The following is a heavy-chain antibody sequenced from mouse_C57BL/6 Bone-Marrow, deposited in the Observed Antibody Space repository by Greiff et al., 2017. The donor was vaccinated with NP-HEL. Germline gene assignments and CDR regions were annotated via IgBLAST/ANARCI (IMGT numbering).Heavy chain of an antibody. Sequence: VEPKGSLKLSCAASGFSFNTYAMNWVRQAPGKGLEWVARIRSKSNNYATYYADSVKDRFTISRDDSESMLYPQMNNLKTEDTAMYDCVRHRDGYHFFDYGGQGTTLTVSS. CDR1: GFSFNTYA. CDR3: VRHRDGYHFFDY. V-gene: IGHV10-1*01. CDR2: IRSKSNNYAT. D-gene: IGHD2-3*01. J-gene: IGHJ2*01.